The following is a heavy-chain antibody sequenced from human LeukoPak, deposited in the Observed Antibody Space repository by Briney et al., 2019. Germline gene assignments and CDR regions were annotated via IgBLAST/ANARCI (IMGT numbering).Heavy chain of an antibody. V-gene: IGHV3-23*01. CDR3: ARAKDPRLYYYDSSGLSPFDI. Sequence: LSGGSLRLSCAASGFTFSRYAMNWVRQAPGKGLEWVSGISGSGGISGSGGKAYYADSVKGRFTISRDNSKNTLYLQMNSLRAEDTAVYYCARAKDPRLYYYDSSGLSPFDIWGQGTMVTVSS. CDR2: ISGSGGISGSGGKA. CDR1: GFTFSRYA. D-gene: IGHD3-22*01. J-gene: IGHJ3*02.